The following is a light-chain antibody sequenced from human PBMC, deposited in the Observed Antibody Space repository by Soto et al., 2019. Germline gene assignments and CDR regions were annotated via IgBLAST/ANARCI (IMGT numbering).Light chain of an antibody. Sequence: QSVLTQPLSVSGSRGQSVTISCTGTSSEVGGYNYVSWYQQHPCTAPKLMIYDVIMRTSGVPGRFSGSKSGNTASLTISGLQAEDESDYYCCSYAGSYTFYVFGTGTKLTVL. CDR3: CSYAGSYTFYV. V-gene: IGLV2-11*01. CDR2: DVI. CDR1: SSEVGGYNY. J-gene: IGLJ1*01.